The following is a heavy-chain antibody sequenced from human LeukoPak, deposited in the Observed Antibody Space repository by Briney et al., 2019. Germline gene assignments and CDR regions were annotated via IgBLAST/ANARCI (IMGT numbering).Heavy chain of an antibody. V-gene: IGHV1-8*01. D-gene: IGHD3-3*01. J-gene: IGHJ6*03. CDR2: MNPNSGNT. CDR3: ARGRRVTIFTYYYYMDV. CDR1: GYTFTSYD. Sequence: GASVKVSCKASGYTFTSYDINWVRQATGQGLEWMGWMNPNSGNTGYAQKFQGRVTMTRNTSISTAYMELSSLRSEDTAVYYCARGRRVTIFTYYYYMDVWGKGTTVTVSS.